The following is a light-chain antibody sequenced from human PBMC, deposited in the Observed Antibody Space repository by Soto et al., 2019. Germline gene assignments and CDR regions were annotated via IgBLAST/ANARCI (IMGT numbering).Light chain of an antibody. CDR1: QTIGVY. J-gene: IGKJ1*01. CDR2: AAS. V-gene: IGKV1-39*01. CDR3: HQTAANPWT. Sequence: DIQMTQSPSSLSASVGDRVTITCRASQTIGVYLDWYQKKPGKAPKLLIHAASSLHSGVPSTFSGSGSGTDFALTISSLQPDDFATYYCHQTAANPWTFAQGSKVDIK.